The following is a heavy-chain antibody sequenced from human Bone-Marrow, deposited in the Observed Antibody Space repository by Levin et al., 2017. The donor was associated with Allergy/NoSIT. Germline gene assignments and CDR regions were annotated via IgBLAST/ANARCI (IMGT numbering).Heavy chain of an antibody. CDR1: GYNFTDYY. V-gene: IGHV1-46*01. CDR2: IDPKGGKT. CDR3: ARVTVTGKTRIYQY. D-gene: IGHD6-19*01. Sequence: ASVKVSCEASGYNFTDYYIYWVRQAPGQGLEWMGIIDPKGGKTKFTQKLQDRLTMTRDTSTNTVYMELGSLRSEDTAVYYCARVTVTGKTRIYQYWGQGTLVTVSS. J-gene: IGHJ4*02.